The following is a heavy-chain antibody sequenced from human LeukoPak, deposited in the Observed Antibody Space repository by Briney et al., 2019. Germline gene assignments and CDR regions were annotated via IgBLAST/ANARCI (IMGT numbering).Heavy chain of an antibody. D-gene: IGHD6-25*01. CDR1: GDSVSSNIVA. V-gene: IGHV6-1*01. CDR2: TYYRSRWYN. CDR3: ARESASKFDY. J-gene: IGHJ4*02. Sequence: SQTLSLTCAISGDSVSSNIVAWNWIRQSPSRGLEWLGRTYYRSRWYNDYAVSVKSRITINPDTSKNQFSLQLNSVTPEDTAVYYCARESASKFDYWGQGTLVTVSS.